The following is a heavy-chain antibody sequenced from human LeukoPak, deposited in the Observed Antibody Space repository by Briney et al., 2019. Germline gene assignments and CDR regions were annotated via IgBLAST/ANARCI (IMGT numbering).Heavy chain of an antibody. V-gene: IGHV1-2*02. Sequence: GASVKVSCKASGYTFTGYYMYWVRQAPGQGLEWMGWINPNSGGTNYAQKFQGRVTMTRDTSISTAYMEVSRLRSDDTAVYYCARRHLTGSAIDYWGQGTLVTVSS. CDR1: GYTFTGYY. CDR2: INPNSGGT. D-gene: IGHD3-9*01. J-gene: IGHJ4*02. CDR3: ARRHLTGSAIDY.